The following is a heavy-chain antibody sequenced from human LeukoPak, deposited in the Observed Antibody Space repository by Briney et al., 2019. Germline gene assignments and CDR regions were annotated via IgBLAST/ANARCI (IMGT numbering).Heavy chain of an antibody. CDR1: GFTVSSNY. V-gene: IGHV3-66*02. Sequence: PGGSLRLSCAASGFTVSSNYMSWVRQAPGKGLEWVSVIYSGGSTYYADSVKGRFTISRDNSKNTLYLQMNSLRAEDTAVYYCARDSPPIAAWIYYDFWSGPLNWFDPWGQGTLVTVSS. J-gene: IGHJ5*02. D-gene: IGHD3-3*01. CDR3: ARDSPPIAAWIYYDFWSGPLNWFDP. CDR2: IYSGGST.